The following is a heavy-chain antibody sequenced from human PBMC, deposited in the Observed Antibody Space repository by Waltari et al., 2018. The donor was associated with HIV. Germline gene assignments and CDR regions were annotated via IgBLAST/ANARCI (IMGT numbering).Heavy chain of an antibody. J-gene: IGHJ4*02. V-gene: IGHV1-8*01. CDR1: GYTFTNYD. CDR3: SRGRGYSYGYSDL. Sequence: QVQLVQSGAEVRKPGASVKVSCKASGYTFTNYDINWVRQAPGQGLAWMGWRKHDSGKRGCGQEFRCSVTMARETSRSTAYMELTSLTSEDTAVYHCSRGRGYSYGYSDLWGQGTLFTVSS. D-gene: IGHD5-18*01. CDR2: RKHDSGKR.